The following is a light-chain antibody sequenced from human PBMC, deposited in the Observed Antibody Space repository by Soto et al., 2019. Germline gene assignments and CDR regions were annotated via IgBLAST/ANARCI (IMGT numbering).Light chain of an antibody. CDR1: QSVSSTF. V-gene: IGKV3-20*01. J-gene: IGKJ1*01. CDR3: QQFDSSVT. Sequence: ELVLTQSPGALSLSPGERATLSCRASQSVSSTFFACYLQRPGQAPRLLMYGASSSANVTPERLSVSGSGTDFTLAISRLEPEDFAVYSCQQFDSSVTFGQGIKVEIK. CDR2: GAS.